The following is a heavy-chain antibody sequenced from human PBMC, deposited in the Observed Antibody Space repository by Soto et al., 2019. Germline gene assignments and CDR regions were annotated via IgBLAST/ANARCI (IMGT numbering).Heavy chain of an antibody. CDR3: AIHFNLPFPRTRLAS. CDR2: IYYSGST. Sequence: TLSLTCTVSGGSISSGGYYWSWIRQHPGKGLEWIGYIYYSGSTYYNPSLKSRVTISVDTSKNQFSLKLSSVTATDTAVYYCAIHFNLPFPRTRLASWGRGTLVTVSS. J-gene: IGHJ1*01. CDR1: GGSISSGGYY. D-gene: IGHD1-1*01. V-gene: IGHV4-31*03.